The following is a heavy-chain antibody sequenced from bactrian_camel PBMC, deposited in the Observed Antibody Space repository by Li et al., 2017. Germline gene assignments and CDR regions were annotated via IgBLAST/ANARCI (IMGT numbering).Heavy chain of an antibody. Sequence: HVQLVESGGGSVQAGGSLRLSCVGSGYPNSMKIRYIGWFREAPGKEREAVAKLYFGSSGSAYYAEAVKGRFTISQDNEENTVYLQMNSLKTEDSAVYYCGTGAANIATMRFGYWGQGTQVTVS. CDR1: GYPNSMKI. V-gene: IGHV3S53*01. J-gene: IGHJ6*01. CDR2: FGSSGSA. CDR3: GTGAANIATMRFGY. D-gene: IGHD4*01.